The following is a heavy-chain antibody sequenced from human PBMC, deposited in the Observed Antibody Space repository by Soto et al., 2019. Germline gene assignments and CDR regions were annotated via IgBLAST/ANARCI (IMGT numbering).Heavy chain of an antibody. CDR1: GGTFSSYA. V-gene: IGHV1-69*13. D-gene: IGHD5-12*01. CDR2: IIPSNGTA. J-gene: IGHJ4*02. Sequence: SVKVSCKASGGTFSSYAISWVRQAPGQGLEWMGGIIPSNGTANYAQKFQGRVTITADAPTSTAYMELMSLTTEDTAVYYCARDPAYVDLVATIGLLNEVLNYWGQGTRVTVSS. CDR3: ARDPAYVDLVATIGLLNEVLNY.